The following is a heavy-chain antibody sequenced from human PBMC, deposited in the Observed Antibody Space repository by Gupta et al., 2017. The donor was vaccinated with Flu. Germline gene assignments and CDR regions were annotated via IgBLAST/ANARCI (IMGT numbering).Heavy chain of an antibody. CDR1: GFTLGIYA. V-gene: IGHV3-30-3*01. J-gene: IGHJ4*02. CDR2: VSFDRTTT. CDR3: VTLVRCLGWLHHPSYRDFGIDFDY. Sequence: QAQLVESAGGVVPPAGSLTISCAASGFTLGIYAMRWVRQTTDKDLEWVAIVSFDRTTTYDAESVAGRFTITKDNSKNTLYLQMNSLKPEDTAKYYCVTLVRCLGWLHHPSYRDFGIDFDYWGRGTLVTVSS. D-gene: IGHD3-3*01.